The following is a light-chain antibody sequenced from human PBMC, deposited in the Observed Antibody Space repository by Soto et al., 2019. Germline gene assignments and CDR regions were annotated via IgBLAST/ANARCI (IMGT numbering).Light chain of an antibody. Sequence: QSALTQPASVSGSPGQSITISCTGTSSDIGDYNYVSWYQHNPGKAPKVIIYEVTHRPSWVSNRFSGSKSANTASLTISGLQAEDEADYYCSSYTRTSTLVFGGGTKVTVL. CDR2: EVT. J-gene: IGLJ2*01. CDR1: SSDIGDYNY. V-gene: IGLV2-14*01. CDR3: SSYTRTSTLV.